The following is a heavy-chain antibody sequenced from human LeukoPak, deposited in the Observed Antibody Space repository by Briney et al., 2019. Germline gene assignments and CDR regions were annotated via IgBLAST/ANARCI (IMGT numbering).Heavy chain of an antibody. J-gene: IGHJ4*02. CDR2: IYYTGSI. D-gene: IGHD3-16*01. Sequence: SETLSLTCTVSGGSMSNYYWIWIRQPPGKGLEWIGYIYYTGSINYNPSLKSRVTISVDTSKNQYSLKLISVTAADTAVYDCARAGAGNEYVGLFDYWGQGTLVTVSS. V-gene: IGHV4-59*01. CDR1: GGSMSNYY. CDR3: ARAGAGNEYVGLFDY.